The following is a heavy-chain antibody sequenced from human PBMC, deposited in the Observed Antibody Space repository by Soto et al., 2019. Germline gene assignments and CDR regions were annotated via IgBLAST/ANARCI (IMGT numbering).Heavy chain of an antibody. Sequence: QVRLVQSGAEVKRPGASVKVSCKTYGYSFTVYGISWVRQAPGQGLEWMGWVSTYTGDTNYARKFRGRVTMTTDISASTASMELRSLTSDDTAVYYCARDPGGATGFDPWGQGTPVIVST. J-gene: IGHJ5*02. CDR2: VSTYTGDT. CDR1: GYSFTVYG. V-gene: IGHV1-18*01. D-gene: IGHD3-10*01. CDR3: ARDPGGATGFDP.